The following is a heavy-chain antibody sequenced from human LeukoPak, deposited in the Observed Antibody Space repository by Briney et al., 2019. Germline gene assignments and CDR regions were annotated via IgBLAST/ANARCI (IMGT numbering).Heavy chain of an antibody. CDR1: GGTFSSYA. CDR3: ARAGGSFSYYDILTASPGVYFDY. V-gene: IGHV1-69*01. CDR2: IIPIFGTA. Sequence: SVKVSCKASGGTFSSYAISWVRQASGQGLEWMGGIIPIFGTANYAQKFQGRVTITADESTSTAYMELSSLRSEDTAVYYCARAGGSFSYYDILTASPGVYFDYWGQGTLVTVSS. J-gene: IGHJ4*02. D-gene: IGHD3-9*01.